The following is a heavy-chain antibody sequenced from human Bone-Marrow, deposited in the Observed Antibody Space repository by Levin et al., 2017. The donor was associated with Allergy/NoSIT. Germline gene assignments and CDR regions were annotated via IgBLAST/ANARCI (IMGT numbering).Heavy chain of an antibody. J-gene: IGHJ4*02. CDR1: GFTFSSYW. CDR2: IKQDGSEK. CDR3: ARDRYYGSSYNTFDY. Sequence: GGSLRLSCAGSGFTFSSYWMRWVRQAPGKGLEWVANIKQDGSEKNYADSVKGRFTISRDNAKNSVHLQMDSLRVEDTAIYYCARDRYYGSSYNTFDYWGQGVLVTVSS. D-gene: IGHD3-16*01. V-gene: IGHV3-7*03.